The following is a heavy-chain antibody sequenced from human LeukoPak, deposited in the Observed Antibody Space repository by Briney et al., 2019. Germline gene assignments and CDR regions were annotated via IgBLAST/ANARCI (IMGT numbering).Heavy chain of an antibody. CDR3: ARAQRAYTNYDGLYSYFYYMDA. D-gene: IGHD4-11*01. CDR1: GVSISRHY. CDR2: VSYGGRT. V-gene: IGHV4-59*11. Sequence: SETLSLTCTVSGVSISRHYWSWVRQPPGKGLVWIGYVSYGGRTKYKASLKSRVTISVDTARNQFSLRLNSVTAADAAVYYRARAQRAYTNYDGLYSYFYYMDAWGKGTTVTVSS. J-gene: IGHJ6*03.